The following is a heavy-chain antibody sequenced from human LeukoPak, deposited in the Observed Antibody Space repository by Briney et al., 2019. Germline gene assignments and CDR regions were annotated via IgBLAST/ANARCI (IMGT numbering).Heavy chain of an antibody. CDR1: GGTFTNYA. Sequence: GSSVKVSCKASGGTFTNYAISWVRQAPGQGLEWMGRIIPILGIANYAQKFQGRVTITADKSTSTAYMELSSLRSEDTAVYYCARDPLSEGNWFDPWGQGTLVTVSS. CDR2: IIPILGIA. CDR3: ARDPLSEGNWFDP. J-gene: IGHJ5*02. V-gene: IGHV1-69*04.